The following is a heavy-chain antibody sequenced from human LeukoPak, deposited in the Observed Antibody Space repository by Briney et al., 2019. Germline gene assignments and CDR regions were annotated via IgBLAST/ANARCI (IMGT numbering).Heavy chain of an antibody. Sequence: GGSLRLSCTASGFTFGDYAMSWVRQAPGKGLEWVGFIRSKACGGTTEYAASVKGRFAISRDDSNSIAYLQMNSLKTEDTAVYYCTRDQQEPYFDYWGQGTLVTVSS. D-gene: IGHD1-26*01. CDR2: IRSKACGGTT. V-gene: IGHV3-49*04. CDR1: GFTFGDYA. J-gene: IGHJ4*02. CDR3: TRDQQEPYFDY.